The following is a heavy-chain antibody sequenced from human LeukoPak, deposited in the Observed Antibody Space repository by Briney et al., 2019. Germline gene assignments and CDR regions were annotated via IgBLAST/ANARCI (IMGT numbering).Heavy chain of an antibody. J-gene: IGHJ4*02. Sequence: PGGSLRLSCAASGFTFSSYSMNWVSQAPGKGLEWVSHITASGTAMFYADSVKGRFTISRDNAKNSLSLQMNSLRAEDTAVYYCARGRTSGSSWPFDYWGQGTPVTVSS. CDR2: ITASGTAM. D-gene: IGHD6-13*01. V-gene: IGHV3-48*04. CDR1: GFTFSSYS. CDR3: ARGRTSGSSWPFDY.